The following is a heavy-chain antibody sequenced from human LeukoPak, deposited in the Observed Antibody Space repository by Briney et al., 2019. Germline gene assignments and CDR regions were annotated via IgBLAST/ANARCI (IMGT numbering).Heavy chain of an antibody. J-gene: IGHJ4*02. CDR2: INPHSYRT. CDR3: ARDPIVGGTLHYFDY. Sequence: ASVKVSCKACVYTFNSHDISWVRQAPGQGLEWMGWINPHSYRTNYAQKFQGRVTMTRDTSISTAYMELSRMTSDATAVYYCARDPIVGGTLHYFDYWGQGTLVTVSS. D-gene: IGHD1-26*01. CDR1: VYTFNSHD. V-gene: IGHV1-2*02.